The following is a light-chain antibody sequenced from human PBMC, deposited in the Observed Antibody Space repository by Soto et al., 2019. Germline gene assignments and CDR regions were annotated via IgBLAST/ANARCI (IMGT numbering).Light chain of an antibody. CDR2: AAY. V-gene: IGKV3-20*01. CDR3: QQYGSSPIT. CDR1: QRVSNN. Sequence: EIVMTQSPATLSVSPGERATLSCRASQRVSNNFAWYQQRPGQSPRLLIFAAYSRAAGVPDRFSGSGSGTDFTLTISRLEPEDFAVFYCQQYGSSPITFGQGTRLEIK. J-gene: IGKJ5*01.